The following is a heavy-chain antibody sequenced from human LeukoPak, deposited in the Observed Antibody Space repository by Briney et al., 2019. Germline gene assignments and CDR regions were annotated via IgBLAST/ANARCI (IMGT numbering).Heavy chain of an antibody. CDR3: AGEDSSGVNWFDP. J-gene: IGHJ5*02. CDR2: IIPIFGTA. CDR1: GYTFTSYG. Sequence: EASVKVSCKASGYTFTSYGISWVRQAPGQGLEWMGGIIPIFGTANYAQKFQGRVTITADESTSTAYMELSSLRSEDTAVYYCAGEDSSGVNWFDPWGQGTLVTVSS. V-gene: IGHV1-69*13. D-gene: IGHD3-22*01.